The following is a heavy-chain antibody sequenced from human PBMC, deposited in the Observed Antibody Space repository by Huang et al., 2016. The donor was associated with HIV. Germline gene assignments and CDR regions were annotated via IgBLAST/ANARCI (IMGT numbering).Heavy chain of an antibody. V-gene: IGHV1-8*02. CDR3: ARSAYGDLDY. J-gene: IGHJ4*02. CDR1: GYTFTNYG. Sequence: QVHLVQSGAEVKKPGASVKVSCKASGYTFTNYGINWVRQAPGRGLEWRGWMNPNTGNTGFAQSFQGRVTMTRKTSITTAYMELTSLTSEDTAVYYCARSAYGDLDYWGLGTLVIVSS. D-gene: IGHD4-17*01. CDR2: MNPNTGNT.